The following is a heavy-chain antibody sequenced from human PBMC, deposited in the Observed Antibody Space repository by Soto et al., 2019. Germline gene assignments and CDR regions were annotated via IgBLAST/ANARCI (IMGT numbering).Heavy chain of an antibody. Sequence: SETLSLTCTVSGGPISTYFWSWIRQPPGKGLEWIGHIYYSGSTNYNPSLKSRVTISVDTSKNPFSLKLSSVTAADTAVYYCARSVRGTIFGGPAYYYYYMDVWGKGTTVTVSS. CDR1: GGPISTYF. D-gene: IGHD3-3*01. V-gene: IGHV4-59*01. CDR2: IYYSGST. CDR3: ARSVRGTIFGGPAYYYYYMDV. J-gene: IGHJ6*03.